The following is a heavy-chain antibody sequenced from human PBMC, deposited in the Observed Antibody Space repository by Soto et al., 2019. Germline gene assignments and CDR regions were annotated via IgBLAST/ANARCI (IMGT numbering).Heavy chain of an antibody. CDR1: GYTFTSYG. J-gene: IGHJ6*02. CDR2: ISAYNGNT. Sequence: QVQLVQSGAEVKKPGASVKVSCKASGYTFTSYGISWVRQAPGQGLEWMGWISAYNGNTNYAQKLQGRVTMTTDTSXNTXYXALRSLRSDDTAVYYCARDRGSSWYLRANYHYGMDVWGQGTTVTVSS. V-gene: IGHV1-18*01. CDR3: ARDRGSSWYLRANYHYGMDV. D-gene: IGHD6-13*01.